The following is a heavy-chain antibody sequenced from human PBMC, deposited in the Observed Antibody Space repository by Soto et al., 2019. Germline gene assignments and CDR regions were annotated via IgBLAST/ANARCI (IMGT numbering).Heavy chain of an antibody. CDR2: SRNKANSYTT. Sequence: GSLRLSCATSGFTFSDHYMDWVRQAPGKGLEWVGRSRNKANSYTTEYAASVKGRFTISRDDSKNTLYLQMNSLKTEDTAVYYCTTDQGSYYDSSGYPEDYYGMDVWGQGTTVTVSS. CDR1: GFTFSDHY. D-gene: IGHD3-22*01. J-gene: IGHJ6*02. V-gene: IGHV3-72*01. CDR3: TTDQGSYYDSSGYPEDYYGMDV.